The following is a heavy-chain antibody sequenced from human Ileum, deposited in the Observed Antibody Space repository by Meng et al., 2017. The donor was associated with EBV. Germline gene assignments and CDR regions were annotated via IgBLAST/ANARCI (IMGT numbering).Heavy chain of an antibody. J-gene: IGHJ4*02. CDR2: IYHRGST. V-gene: IGHV4-4*02. CDR3: ARSDEGYCSGGSCYGGGFDY. D-gene: IGHD2-15*01. CDR1: GGSISGTYW. Sequence: APRQGSGPGPVKPSGTLPLSCAVCGGSISGTYWWIWAPQTQGMGLEWVGEIYHRGSTNYNPSLKSRVTISVDKSKNQFSLKLSSVTAADTAVYYCARSDEGYCSGGSCYGGGFDYWGQGTLVTVSS.